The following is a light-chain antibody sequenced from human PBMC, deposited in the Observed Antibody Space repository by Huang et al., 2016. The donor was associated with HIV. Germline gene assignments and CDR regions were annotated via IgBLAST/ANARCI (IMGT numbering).Light chain of an antibody. V-gene: IGKV2-28*01. Sequence: DIVMTQSPLSLPVTPREPASISCRSNQSLLHSNGYDYLDWYLQKPGQSPQLLIYLGSDRAPGVPDRFSGSGSGTDFTLKISGVEAEDVGVYYCMQALQTGTFGQGTKVEIK. CDR1: QSLLHSNGYDY. CDR2: LGS. J-gene: IGKJ1*01. CDR3: MQALQTGT.